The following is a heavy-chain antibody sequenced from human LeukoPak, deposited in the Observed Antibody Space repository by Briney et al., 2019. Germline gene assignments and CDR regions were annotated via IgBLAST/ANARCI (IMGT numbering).Heavy chain of an antibody. CDR3: ARYYFDSSGRYFDY. Sequence: GGSLRLSCAASGFTFSSYAMTWVRQSPGKGLEWVSTITGGGGSTYYADSVKGRFTISRDNFKDTLHLQMHGLSAADTAVYFCARYYFDSSGRYFDYWGQGTLVTVSS. CDR2: ITGGGGST. D-gene: IGHD3-22*01. CDR1: GFTFSSYA. J-gene: IGHJ4*02. V-gene: IGHV3-23*01.